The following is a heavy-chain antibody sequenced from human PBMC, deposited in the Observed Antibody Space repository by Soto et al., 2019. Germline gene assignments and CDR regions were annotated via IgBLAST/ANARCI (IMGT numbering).Heavy chain of an antibody. D-gene: IGHD3-3*01. J-gene: IGHJ4*02. CDR1: GYTFTSYY. CDR2: INPSGGST. V-gene: IGHV1-46*03. CDR3: ARGGGPNVYYDFQYYFDY. Sequence: ASVKVSCKASGYTFTSYYMHWVRQAPGQGLEWMGIINPSGGSTSYAQKFQGRVTMTRDTSTSTVCMELSSLRSEDTAVYYCARGGGPNVYYDFQYYFDYWGQGTLVTVSS.